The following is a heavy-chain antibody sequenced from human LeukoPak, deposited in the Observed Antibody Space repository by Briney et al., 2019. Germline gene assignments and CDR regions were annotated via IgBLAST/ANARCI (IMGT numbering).Heavy chain of an antibody. CDR3: ATEVRYYDSSGYHN. D-gene: IGHD3-22*01. CDR1: GYTLTELS. V-gene: IGHV1-24*01. J-gene: IGHJ4*02. Sequence: ASVKVSCKVSGYTLTELSMHWVRQAPGKGLEWMGGFDPEDGETIYAQKFQGRVTMTEDTSTDTAYMELGSLRSEDTAVYYCATEVRYYDSSGYHNWGQGTLVTVSS. CDR2: FDPEDGET.